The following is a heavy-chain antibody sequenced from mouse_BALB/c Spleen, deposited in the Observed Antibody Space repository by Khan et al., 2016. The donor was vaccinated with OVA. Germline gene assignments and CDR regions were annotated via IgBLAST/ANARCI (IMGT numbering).Heavy chain of an antibody. V-gene: IGHV2-6-1*01. Sequence: VELVESGPGLVAPSQSLSITCAISGFSLTNYGVHWVRQPPGKGLEWLVVIWSAGSTTYNSALKSRLTVTKDNSKSQVFLEMNSLQTDDTAMYFCARQPYYHYNIMDYWGQGTSVTVSS. J-gene: IGHJ4*01. CDR1: GFSLTNYG. CDR2: IWSAGST. CDR3: ARQPYYHYNIMDY. D-gene: IGHD2-10*01.